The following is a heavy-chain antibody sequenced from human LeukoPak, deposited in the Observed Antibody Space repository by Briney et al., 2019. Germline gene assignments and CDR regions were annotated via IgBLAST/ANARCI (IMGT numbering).Heavy chain of an antibody. CDR2: IWYDGSNE. CDR3: AREISRFVNAIDL. V-gene: IGHV3-33*01. Sequence: GGSLRLSCAASGFSFSSSGMHWVRQAPGKGLEWVAVIWYDGSNEYYADSVKGRFTITRDNSKNTLHLQMKSLRVEDTSVYYCAREISRFVNAIDLWGEGTLVAVSS. D-gene: IGHD3-16*01. CDR1: GFSFSSSG. J-gene: IGHJ3*01.